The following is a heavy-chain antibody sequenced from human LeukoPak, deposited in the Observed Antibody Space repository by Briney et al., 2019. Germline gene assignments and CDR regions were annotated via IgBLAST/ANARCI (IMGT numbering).Heavy chain of an antibody. CDR1: GYTFTSYG. D-gene: IGHD4-17*01. J-gene: IGHJ6*03. Sequence: GASAKVSCKASGYTFTSYGISWVRQAPGQGLEWMGWISAYNGNTNYAQKLQGRVTMTTDTSTSTAYMELRSLRSDDTAVYYCARDRFYGDYYYYMDVWGKGTTVTVSS. CDR3: ARDRFYGDYYYYMDV. CDR2: ISAYNGNT. V-gene: IGHV1-18*01.